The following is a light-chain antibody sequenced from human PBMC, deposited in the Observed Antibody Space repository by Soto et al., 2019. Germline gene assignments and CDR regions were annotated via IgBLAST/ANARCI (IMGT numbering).Light chain of an antibody. CDR1: SSDVGGYNF. CDR2: EVS. CDR3: SSYTRSSKVV. Sequence: QSALTQPASVSGSPGQSITISCTGTSSDVGGYNFVSWYQQHPGKAPKLMIYEVSNRPSGVSNRFSGSKSDNTASLTISGLQAEDEADYYCSSYTRSSKVVFGGGTKLTVL. V-gene: IGLV2-14*01. J-gene: IGLJ2*01.